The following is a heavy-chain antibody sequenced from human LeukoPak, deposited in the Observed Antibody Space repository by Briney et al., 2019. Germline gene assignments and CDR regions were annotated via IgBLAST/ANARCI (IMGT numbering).Heavy chain of an antibody. CDR2: IYYSGST. Sequence: SETLSLTCTVSGGSISSYYWSWIRQPPGKGLEWIGYIYYSGSTNYNPSLKSRVTISVDTPKNQFSLKLSSVTAADTAVYYCARENYDILTGYLDYWGQGTLVTVSS. CDR3: ARENYDILTGYLDY. CDR1: GGSISSYY. D-gene: IGHD3-9*01. J-gene: IGHJ4*02. V-gene: IGHV4-59*12.